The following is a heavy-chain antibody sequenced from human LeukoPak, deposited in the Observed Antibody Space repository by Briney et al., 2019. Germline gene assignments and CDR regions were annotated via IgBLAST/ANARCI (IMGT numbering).Heavy chain of an antibody. V-gene: IGHV3-21*01. Sequence: PGGSLRLSCAASGFTFSSYSMNWVRQAPGKGLEWVSSISSSSSYIYYADSVKGRFTISRDNAKNSLYLQMNSLRAEDTAVYYCARDRNADYYDSSGYPQYFHHWGQGTLVTVSS. CDR1: GFTFSSYS. J-gene: IGHJ1*01. D-gene: IGHD3-22*01. CDR2: ISSSSSYI. CDR3: ARDRNADYYDSSGYPQYFHH.